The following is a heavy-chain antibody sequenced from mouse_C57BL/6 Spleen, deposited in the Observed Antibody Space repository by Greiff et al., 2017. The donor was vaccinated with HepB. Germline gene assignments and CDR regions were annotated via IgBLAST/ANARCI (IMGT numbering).Heavy chain of an antibody. CDR3: ARAYDYDVFAY. CDR2: INPNNGGT. D-gene: IGHD2-4*01. J-gene: IGHJ3*01. Sequence: VQLQQSGPELVKPGASVKISCKASGYTFTDYYMNWVKQSHGKSLEWIGDINPNNGGTSYNQKFKGKATLTVDKSSSTAYMELRSLTSEDSAVYYCARAYDYDVFAYWGQGTLVTVSA. CDR1: GYTFTDYY. V-gene: IGHV1-26*01.